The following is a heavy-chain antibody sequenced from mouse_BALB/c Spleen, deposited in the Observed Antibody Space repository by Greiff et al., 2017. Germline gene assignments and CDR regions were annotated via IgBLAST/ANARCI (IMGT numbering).Heavy chain of an antibody. V-gene: IGHV3-6*02. CDR3: ARAYYFDY. CDR1: GYSITSGYY. Sequence: EVQRVESGPGLVKPSQSLSLTCSVTGYSITSGYYWNWIRQFPGNKLEWMGYISYDGSNNYNPSLKNRISITRDTSKNQFFLKLNSVTTEDTATYYCARAYYFDYWGQGTTLTVSS. J-gene: IGHJ2*01. CDR2: ISYDGSN.